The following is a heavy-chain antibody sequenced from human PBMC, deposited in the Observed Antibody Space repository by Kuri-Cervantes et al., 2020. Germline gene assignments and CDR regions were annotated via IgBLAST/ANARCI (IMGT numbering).Heavy chain of an antibody. J-gene: IGHJ4*02. Sequence: GGSLRLSCAASGFTFSSYAMHWVRQAPGKGLEWVAVISYDGSNKYYADSVKGRSTISRDNSKNTLYLQMNSLRAEDTSAYCCARQGSYSSSWDYWGQGTLVTVSS. CDR3: ARQGSYSSSWDY. CDR2: ISYDGSNK. D-gene: IGHD6-13*01. V-gene: IGHV3-30-3*01. CDR1: GFTFSSYA.